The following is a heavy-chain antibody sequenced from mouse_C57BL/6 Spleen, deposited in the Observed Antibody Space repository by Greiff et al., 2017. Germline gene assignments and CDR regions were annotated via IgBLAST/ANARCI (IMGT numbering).Heavy chain of an antibody. D-gene: IGHD1-1*01. CDR1: GFTFTAYY. CDR3: ARYRSSSYGGYFDV. Sequence: EVKLMESGGGLVQPGGSLSLSCAASGFTFTAYYMSWVRQPPGKALEWLGFIRNKANGYTTEYSASVKGRFTISRDNSQSILYLQMNALRAEDRATYYCARYRSSSYGGYFDVWGTGTTVTVSS. V-gene: IGHV7-3*01. CDR2: IRNKANGYTT. J-gene: IGHJ1*03.